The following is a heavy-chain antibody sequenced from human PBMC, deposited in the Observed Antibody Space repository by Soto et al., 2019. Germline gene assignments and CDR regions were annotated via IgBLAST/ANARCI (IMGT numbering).Heavy chain of an antibody. CDR3: ARDRERDAWYEDY. D-gene: IGHD6-13*01. Sequence: EVRLLESGGGLVQPGGSLRLSCVASGFSFSSYAMSWVRQAPGKGLEWVSVISGSDGSTYYADSVKGRFTISRDNSKNTLYRQMNSLRAEDTAVYYCARDRERDAWYEDYWGQGTLVTVSS. V-gene: IGHV3-23*01. CDR2: ISGSDGST. CDR1: GFSFSSYA. J-gene: IGHJ4*02.